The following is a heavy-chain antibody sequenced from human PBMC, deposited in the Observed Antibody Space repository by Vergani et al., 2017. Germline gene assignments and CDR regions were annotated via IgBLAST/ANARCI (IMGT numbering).Heavy chain of an antibody. V-gene: IGHV4-59*12. Sequence: QVQLQESGPGLVKPSETLSLTCTVSGGSISSYYWSWIRQPPGKGLEWIGYIYYSGSTNYNPSLKSRVTISVDTSKNQFSLKLSSVTAADTAVYYCARGLYLPAAIANYYYYYYMDVWGKGTTVTVSS. J-gene: IGHJ6*03. CDR2: IYYSGST. CDR3: ARGLYLPAAIANYYYYYYMDV. CDR1: GGSISSYY. D-gene: IGHD2-2*02.